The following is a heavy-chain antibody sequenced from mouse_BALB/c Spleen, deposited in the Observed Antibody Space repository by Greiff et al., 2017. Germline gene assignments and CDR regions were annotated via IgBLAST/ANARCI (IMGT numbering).Heavy chain of an antibody. CDR1: GFTFSSYT. J-gene: IGHJ4*01. V-gene: IGHV5-6-4*01. CDR3: TRDRKVYYRYDDAMDY. D-gene: IGHD2-14*01. CDR2: ISSGGSYT. Sequence: EVQLVESGGGLVKPGGSLKLSCAASGFTFSSYTMSWVRQTPEKRLEWVATISSGGSYTYYPDSVKGRFTISRDNAKNTLYLQMSSLKSEDTAMYYCTRDRKVYYRYDDAMDYWGQGTSVTVSS.